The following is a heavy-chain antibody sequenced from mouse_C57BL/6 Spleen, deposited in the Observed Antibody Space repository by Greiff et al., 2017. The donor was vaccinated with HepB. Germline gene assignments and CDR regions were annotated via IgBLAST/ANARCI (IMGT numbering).Heavy chain of an antibody. V-gene: IGHV1-64*01. Sequence: QVQLKQPGAELVKPGASVKLSCKASGYTFTSYWMHWVKQRPGQGLEWIGMIYPNSGSTNYNEKFKSKATLTVDKSSSTAYMQLSSLTSEDSAVYYCARRGAFYDYDDYFDYWGQGTTLTVSS. J-gene: IGHJ2*01. CDR2: IYPNSGST. CDR1: GYTFTSYW. CDR3: ARRGAFYDYDDYFDY. D-gene: IGHD2-4*01.